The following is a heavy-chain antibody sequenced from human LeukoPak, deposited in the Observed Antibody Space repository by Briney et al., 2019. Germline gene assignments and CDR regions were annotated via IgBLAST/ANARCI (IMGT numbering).Heavy chain of an antibody. CDR3: AKDREKAVGATIFDH. V-gene: IGHV3-23*01. CDR1: GFTFSDYA. CDR2: ISFSGRST. J-gene: IGHJ4*02. Sequence: GGSLRLSCAVSGFTFSDYALSWVRQAPGKGLEWVLGISFSGRSTNYADSVKGRFIISRDNSNNTLYLQMNSLRAEDTAVYYCAKDREKAVGATIFDHWGQGTLVTVSS. D-gene: IGHD1-26*01.